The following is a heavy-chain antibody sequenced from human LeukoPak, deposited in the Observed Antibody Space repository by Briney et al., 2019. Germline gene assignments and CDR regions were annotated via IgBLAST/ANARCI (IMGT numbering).Heavy chain of an antibody. J-gene: IGHJ4*02. D-gene: IGHD3-10*01. CDR1: GGSISSSSYY. V-gene: IGHV4-39*07. CDR2: IYYSGST. Sequence: SETLSLTCTVSGGSISSSSYYWGWIRQPPGKGLEWIGSIYYSGSTYYNPSLKSRVTISVDTSKNQFSLKLSSVTAADTAVYYCARDHGDGEGTFDYWGQGTLVTVSS. CDR3: ARDHGDGEGTFDY.